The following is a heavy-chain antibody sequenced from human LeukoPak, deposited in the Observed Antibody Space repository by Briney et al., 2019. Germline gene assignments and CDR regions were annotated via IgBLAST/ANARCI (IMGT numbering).Heavy chain of an antibody. D-gene: IGHD2-2*01. V-gene: IGHV4-4*02. J-gene: IGHJ2*01. Sequence: SETLSLTCAVSGGSISSGNWWSWVRQPPGKGLEWIGEIYHSGSTNCNPSLKSRVTISVDKSKNQFSLKLSSVTAADTAVYYCASFDIVVVPAALSRYFDLWGRGTLVTVSS. CDR3: ASFDIVVVPAALSRYFDL. CDR1: GGSISSGNW. CDR2: IYHSGST.